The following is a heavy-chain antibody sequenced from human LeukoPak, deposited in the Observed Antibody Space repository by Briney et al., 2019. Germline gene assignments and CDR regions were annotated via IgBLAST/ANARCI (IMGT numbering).Heavy chain of an antibody. Sequence: SETLSLTCTVSGGSISSGDYYWSWIRQPPGKGLEWIGCIYYSGSTYYNPSLKSRVTISVDTSKNQFSLKLSSVTAADTAVYYCAREQYYYDSSGYLQAYYYYGMDVWGQGTTVTVSS. CDR2: IYYSGST. V-gene: IGHV4-30-4*01. D-gene: IGHD3-22*01. CDR1: GGSISSGDYY. J-gene: IGHJ6*02. CDR3: AREQYYYDSSGYLQAYYYYGMDV.